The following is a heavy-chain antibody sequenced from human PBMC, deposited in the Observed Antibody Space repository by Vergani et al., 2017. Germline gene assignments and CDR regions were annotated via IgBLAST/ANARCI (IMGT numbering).Heavy chain of an antibody. Sequence: QVQLVESGGGVVQPGRSLRLSCAASGFTFSSYGMHWVRQAPGKGLEWVAVISYDGSNTYYADSVKGRFTISRDNSKNTLYLQMNSLRAEDTAVYYCAKAPSYSSGWYFDYWGQGTLVTVSS. J-gene: IGHJ4*02. V-gene: IGHV3-30*18. D-gene: IGHD6-19*01. CDR2: ISYDGSNT. CDR3: AKAPSYSSGWYFDY. CDR1: GFTFSSYG.